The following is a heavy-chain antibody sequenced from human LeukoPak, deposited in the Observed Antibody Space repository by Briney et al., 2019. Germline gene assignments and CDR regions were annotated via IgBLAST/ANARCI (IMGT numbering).Heavy chain of an antibody. D-gene: IGHD4-17*01. V-gene: IGHV1-69*13. Sequence: ASVKVSCKASGGTFSSYAISWVRQAPGQGLEWMGGIIPIFGTANYAQKFQGRVTITADESTSTAYMELSSLRSEDTAVYYCASSEPDYGDYMDWFDPWGQGTLVTVSS. J-gene: IGHJ5*02. CDR1: GGTFSSYA. CDR3: ASSEPDYGDYMDWFDP. CDR2: IIPIFGTA.